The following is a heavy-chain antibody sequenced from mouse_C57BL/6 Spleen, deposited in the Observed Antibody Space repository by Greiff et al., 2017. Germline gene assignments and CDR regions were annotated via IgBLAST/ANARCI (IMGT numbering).Heavy chain of an antibody. J-gene: IGHJ4*01. CDR3: ARRAGPMDY. CDR2: INPGSGGT. CDR1: GYAFTNYL. V-gene: IGHV1-54*01. Sequence: VQLQESGAELVRPGTSVKVSCKASGYAFTNYLIEWVKQRPGQGLEWIGVINPGSGGTNYNEKFKGKATLTADKSSSTAYMQLSSLTSEDSAVYFCARRAGPMDYWGQGTSVTVSS. D-gene: IGHD3-3*01.